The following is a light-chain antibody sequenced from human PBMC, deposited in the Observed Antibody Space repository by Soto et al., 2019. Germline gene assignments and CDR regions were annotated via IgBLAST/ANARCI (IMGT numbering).Light chain of an antibody. V-gene: IGLV2-23*01. CDR3: CSYASSSTYV. J-gene: IGLJ1*01. CDR1: SSDVGSYNL. Sequence: QSVLTQPASVSGSPGQSITISCTGTSSDVGSYNLVSWYQQHPGKAPKLMIYEGSKRPSGVSNRFSGSKSGNTASLIISGLQAEDEADYYCCSYASSSTYVFGTGTKLTVL. CDR2: EGS.